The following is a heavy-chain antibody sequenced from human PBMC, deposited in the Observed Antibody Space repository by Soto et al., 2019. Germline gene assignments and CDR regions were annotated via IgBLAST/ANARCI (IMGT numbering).Heavy chain of an antibody. Sequence: PSETLSLTCTVSGGSISSGGYYWSWISQHPGKGLEWIGYIYYSGSTYYNPSLKSRVTISVDTSKNQFSLKLSSVTAADTAVYYCATAHYVWGSYRDYWGQGTLVTVSS. V-gene: IGHV4-31*03. D-gene: IGHD3-16*02. CDR2: IYYSGST. CDR1: GGSISSGGYY. CDR3: ATAHYVWGSYRDY. J-gene: IGHJ4*02.